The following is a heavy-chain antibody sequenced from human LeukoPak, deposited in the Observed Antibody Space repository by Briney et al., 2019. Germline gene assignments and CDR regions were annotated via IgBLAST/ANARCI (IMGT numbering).Heavy chain of an antibody. J-gene: IGHJ4*02. D-gene: IGHD2/OR15-2a*01. CDR3: ARDSRTLPD. Sequence: GGSLRLSCAASGFTFSSYWMSWVRQAPGKGLEWVTNIKQDGSEKHYVDSVKGRFTISRDNAKNSLYLQMNSLRGEDMAVYYCARDSRTLPDWGQGTLVTVSS. CDR1: GFTFSSYW. CDR2: IKQDGSEK. V-gene: IGHV3-7*03.